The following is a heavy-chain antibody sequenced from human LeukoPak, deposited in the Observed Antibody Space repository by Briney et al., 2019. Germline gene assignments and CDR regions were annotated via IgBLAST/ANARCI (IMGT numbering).Heavy chain of an antibody. D-gene: IGHD6-6*01. CDR3: ARDWWIGSSSSGMDY. V-gene: IGHV1-69*13. CDR1: GGTFSSYA. CDR2: IIPIFGTA. Sequence: ASVKVPCKASGGTFSSYAISWVRQAPGQGLEWMGGIIPIFGTANYAQKFQGRVTITADESTSTAYMELSSLRSEDTAVYYCARDWWIGSSSSGMDYWGQGTLVTVSS. J-gene: IGHJ4*02.